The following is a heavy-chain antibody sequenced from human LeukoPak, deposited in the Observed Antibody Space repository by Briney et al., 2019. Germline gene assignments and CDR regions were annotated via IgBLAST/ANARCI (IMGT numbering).Heavy chain of an antibody. V-gene: IGHV3-11*01. Sequence: GGSLRLSCAASGFTFSDYYMSWIRQAPGKGLEWVSYISSSGSTIYYADSVKGRFTISRDNVKNSLFLQMNSLRAEDTALYYCARDRGGSYMYLQHWGQGTLVTVSS. CDR2: ISSSGSTI. D-gene: IGHD1-26*01. J-gene: IGHJ1*01. CDR3: ARDRGGSYMYLQH. CDR1: GFTFSDYY.